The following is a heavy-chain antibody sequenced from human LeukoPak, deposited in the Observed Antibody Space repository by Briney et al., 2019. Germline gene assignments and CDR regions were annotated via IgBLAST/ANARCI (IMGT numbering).Heavy chain of an antibody. V-gene: IGHV3-7*01. CDR3: ARFSQQWLVRGDFDY. D-gene: IGHD6-19*01. Sequence: GGSLRLSCAASGFTVSSNYMSWVRQAPGKGLEWVANIKQDGSEKYYVDSVKGRFTISRDNAKNSLYLQMNSLRAEDTAVYYCARFSQQWLVRGDFDYWGQGTLVTVSS. CDR2: IKQDGSEK. J-gene: IGHJ4*02. CDR1: GFTVSSNY.